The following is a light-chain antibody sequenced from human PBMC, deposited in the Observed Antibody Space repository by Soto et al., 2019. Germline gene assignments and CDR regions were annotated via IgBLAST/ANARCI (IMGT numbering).Light chain of an antibody. J-gene: IGLJ1*01. CDR1: SSDVGGFEY. Sequence: QSVLSQPASVSGSPGQSITISCTGTSSDVGGFEYVSWYQHQPGKAPKLIIYDVTKRPSGVSNRFSGSKSGNTASLTISGIQAEAEGDYYCCSITRSSTSVFGNGTKVT. CDR2: DVT. V-gene: IGLV2-14*01. CDR3: CSITRSSTSV.